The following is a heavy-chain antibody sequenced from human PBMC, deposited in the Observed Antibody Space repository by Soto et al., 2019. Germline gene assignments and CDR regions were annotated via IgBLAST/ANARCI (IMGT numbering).Heavy chain of an antibody. CDR1: GGSFSGFY. J-gene: IGHJ5*02. CDR3: ARDHTPRYNWNYFSWFDP. CDR2: INHSGTT. Sequence: QVQLQQWGAGLLKPSETLSLTCAVYGGSFSGFYWSWIRQPPGKGLEWIGEINHSGTTNSNPSLKSLVTISVDTSKNQFSLKLSSVTAADTAVYYCARDHTPRYNWNYFSWFDPWGQGTLVTVSS. D-gene: IGHD1-7*01. V-gene: IGHV4-34*01.